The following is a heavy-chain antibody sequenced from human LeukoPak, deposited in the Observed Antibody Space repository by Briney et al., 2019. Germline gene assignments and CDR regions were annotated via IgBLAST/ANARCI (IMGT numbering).Heavy chain of an antibody. J-gene: IGHJ5*02. CDR3: ARDVWFDP. CDR1: GFTFSSYE. V-gene: IGHV3-48*03. CDR2: IGSSGGTK. Sequence: GGSLRLSCTASGFTFSSYEMNWIRQAAGKGPEWVSYIGSSGGTKHYADSVKGRFTISRDNPKNSVFLQMNSLRVEDTAVYYCARDVWFDPWGQGTLVTVPS.